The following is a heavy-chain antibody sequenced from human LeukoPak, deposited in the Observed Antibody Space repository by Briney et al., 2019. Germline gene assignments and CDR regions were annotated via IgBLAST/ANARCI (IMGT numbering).Heavy chain of an antibody. CDR2: INHSGST. J-gene: IGHJ4*02. V-gene: IGHV4-34*01. CDR1: GGSFSGYY. D-gene: IGHD3-10*01. CDR3: ARHGRAMVRGAHGY. Sequence: EASETLSLTCAVYGGSFSGYYWSWIRQPPGKGLEWIGDINHSGSTNYNPSLKSRVTISVDTSKNQFSLKLSSVTAADTAVYYCARHGRAMVRGAHGYWGQGTLVTVSS.